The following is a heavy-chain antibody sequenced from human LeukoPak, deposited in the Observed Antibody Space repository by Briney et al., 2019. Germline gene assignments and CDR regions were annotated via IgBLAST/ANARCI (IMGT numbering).Heavy chain of an antibody. J-gene: IGHJ6*02. CDR3: ARDVQQLANYCYYGLDV. CDR2: INPNSGGT. CDR1: GYTFTGYY. V-gene: IGHV1-2*02. Sequence: GASVKVSCKASGYTFTGYYMHWVRQAPGQGLEWMGWINPNSGGTNYAQKFQGRVTMTRDTSISTAYMELNRLRSDDTAVYYCARDVQQLANYCYYGLDVWGQGTTVTVPS. D-gene: IGHD6-13*01.